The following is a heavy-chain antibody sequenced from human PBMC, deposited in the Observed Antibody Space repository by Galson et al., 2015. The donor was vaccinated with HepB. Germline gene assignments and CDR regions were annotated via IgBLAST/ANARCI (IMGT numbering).Heavy chain of an antibody. CDR1: GYGSGSKFTNFW. V-gene: IGHV5-10-1*01. J-gene: IGHJ4*02. D-gene: IGHD2/OR15-2a*01. Sequence: GAEVKKPGESLRISCRGSGYGSGSKFTNFWITWVRQMPGKGLEWRGKIDPLDSYTNYSPSFQGHVTISADTSISTAYLQWSSLKAPDTARYYFAGLDGNTLAFWGQGTLVTVSS. CDR2: IDPLDSYT. CDR3: AGLDGNTLAF.